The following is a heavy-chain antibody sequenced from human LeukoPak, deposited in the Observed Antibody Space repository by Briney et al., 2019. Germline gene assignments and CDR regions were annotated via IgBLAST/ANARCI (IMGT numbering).Heavy chain of an antibody. CDR1: GFTFSSYA. V-gene: IGHV3-30-3*01. CDR3: AKDQSIAAAGYYFDY. Sequence: SGGSLRLSCAASGFTFSSYAMHWVRQAPGKGLEWVAVISYDGSNKYYADSVKGRFTISRDNSKNTLYLQMNSLRAEDTAVYYCAKDQSIAAAGYYFDYWGQGTLVTVSS. J-gene: IGHJ4*02. D-gene: IGHD6-13*01. CDR2: ISYDGSNK.